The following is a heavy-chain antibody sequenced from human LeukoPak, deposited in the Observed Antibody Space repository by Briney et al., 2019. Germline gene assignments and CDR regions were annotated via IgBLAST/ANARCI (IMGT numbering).Heavy chain of an antibody. Sequence: GGSLRLSCAASGYRFSPYWMSWVRQTPGKGLEWVASISDGGRAAYYGDSVRGRFTISRGDARNSLFLQMNGLRADDTAVYYCAKGSSSSRPYYFDYWGQGTLVTVSS. D-gene: IGHD6-13*01. J-gene: IGHJ4*02. CDR2: ISDGGRAA. CDR1: GYRFSPYW. CDR3: AKGSSSSRPYYFDY. V-gene: IGHV3-7*03.